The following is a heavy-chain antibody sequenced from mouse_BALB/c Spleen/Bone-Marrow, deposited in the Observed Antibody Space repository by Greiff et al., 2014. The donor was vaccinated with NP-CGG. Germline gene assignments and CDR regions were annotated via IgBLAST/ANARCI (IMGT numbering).Heavy chain of an antibody. CDR1: GFNIKDTY. D-gene: IGHD1-1*01. Sequence: DVHLVESGAELVKPGASVELSCTASGFNIKDTYMHWVKQRPEQGLEWIGRIDPANGNTNYDPRFQGKATITADTSSNTAYLQLGSLTSEDTAVYYCARYGGRYYAMDYWGQGTSVTVSS. J-gene: IGHJ4*01. CDR2: IDPANGNT. CDR3: ARYGGRYYAMDY. V-gene: IGHV14-3*02.